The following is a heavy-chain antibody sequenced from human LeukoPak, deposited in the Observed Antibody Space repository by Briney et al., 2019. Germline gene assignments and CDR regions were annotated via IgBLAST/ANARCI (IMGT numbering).Heavy chain of an antibody. V-gene: IGHV3-66*01. Sequence: GGSLRLSCAASGFTVRNSYMSWVRQAPGEGLEWVSVIYSGGSTYYADSVKGRFTISRDNSKNTLYLQMNSLRAEDTAVYFCATGERMVRGDGVDYWGQGTLVTVSS. J-gene: IGHJ4*02. D-gene: IGHD3-10*01. CDR3: ATGERMVRGDGVDY. CDR1: GFTVRNSY. CDR2: IYSGGST.